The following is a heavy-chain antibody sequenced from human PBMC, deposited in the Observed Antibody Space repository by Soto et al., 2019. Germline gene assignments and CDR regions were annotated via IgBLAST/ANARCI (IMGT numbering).Heavy chain of an antibody. J-gene: IGHJ4*02. CDR1: GFTFSNFW. D-gene: IGHD6-6*01. CDR3: ARGWAALDS. CDR2: TKEDGGEI. V-gene: IGHV3-7*03. Sequence: EVQLVESGGGLVQPGGSLRLSCAASGFTFSNFWMTWVRQAPGKGLEWVANTKEDGGEIYYLDSVKGRFTISRDNAKNSLFLQMNSQRAEDTAVYYCARGWAALDSWGQGTLVTISS.